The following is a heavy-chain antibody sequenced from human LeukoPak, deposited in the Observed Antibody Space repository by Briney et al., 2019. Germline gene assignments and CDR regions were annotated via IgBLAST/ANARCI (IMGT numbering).Heavy chain of an antibody. CDR3: ARRGYCSGGSCYHGTYYYYYYMDV. CDR2: INHSGST. J-gene: IGHJ6*03. CDR1: GGSISSSSYY. Sequence: SETLSLTCTVSGGSISSSSYYWSWIRQPPGKGLEWIGEINHSGSTNYNPSLKSRVTISVDTSKNQFSLKLSSVTAADTAVYYCARRGYCSGGSCYHGTYYYYYYMDVWGKGTTVTVSS. D-gene: IGHD2-15*01. V-gene: IGHV4-39*07.